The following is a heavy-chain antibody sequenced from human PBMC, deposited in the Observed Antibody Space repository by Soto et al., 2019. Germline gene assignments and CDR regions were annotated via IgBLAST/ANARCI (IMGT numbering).Heavy chain of an antibody. CDR1: GGSISSGGYY. D-gene: IGHD2-2*01. CDR2: VYYSGNT. Sequence: SETLSLTCAVSGGSISSGGYYWTWIRQPPGKGLEWIGYVYYSGNTNYNPSLKSRVTISVDTSKNQFSLKLSSVTAADTAVYYCARVPDRWGQGTLVTVSS. CDR3: ARVPDR. J-gene: IGHJ5*02. V-gene: IGHV4-61*08.